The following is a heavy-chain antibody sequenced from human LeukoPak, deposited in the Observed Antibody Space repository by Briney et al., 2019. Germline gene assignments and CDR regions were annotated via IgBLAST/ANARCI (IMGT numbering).Heavy chain of an antibody. CDR3: AKDIAAAGTGWYFDL. D-gene: IGHD6-13*01. Sequence: PGGSLRLSCAASGLTFSSYWMSWVRQAPGKGLEWVANIKQDGSEKNYVDSVKGRFTISRDSAKNSLYLQMNSLRAEDTALYYCAKDIAAAGTGWYFDLWGRGTLVTVSS. CDR1: GLTFSSYW. V-gene: IGHV3-7*03. CDR2: IKQDGSEK. J-gene: IGHJ2*01.